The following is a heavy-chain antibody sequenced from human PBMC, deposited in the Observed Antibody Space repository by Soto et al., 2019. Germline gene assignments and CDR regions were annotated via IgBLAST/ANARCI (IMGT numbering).Heavy chain of an antibody. D-gene: IGHD3-22*01. CDR2: IYYSGST. Sequence: SETLSLTCTVAGGSIRSSRYYWGWIHHPPGKGMEWMGSIYYSGSTYYNPSLKSRVTISVDTSKHQFSLKLSSVTAADTAVYYCARRVVSGLSRDCWGKGTLVIVSS. CDR3: ARRVVSGLSRDC. V-gene: IGHV4-39*01. CDR1: GGSIRSSRYY. J-gene: IGHJ4*02.